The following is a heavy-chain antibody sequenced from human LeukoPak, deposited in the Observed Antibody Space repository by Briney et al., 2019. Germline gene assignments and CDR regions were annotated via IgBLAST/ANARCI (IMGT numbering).Heavy chain of an antibody. CDR1: GGSFSGYY. CDR2: INHSGST. V-gene: IGHV4-34*01. J-gene: IGHJ4*02. CDR3: ARGLVPTGVDY. D-gene: IGHD1-14*01. Sequence: PSETLSLTCAVYGGSFSGYYWSWIRQPPGKGLEWIGEINHSGSTNYNPSLKSRVTISVDTSKNQFSLKLSSVTAADTAVYYCARGLVPTGVDYWGQGTLVTVSS.